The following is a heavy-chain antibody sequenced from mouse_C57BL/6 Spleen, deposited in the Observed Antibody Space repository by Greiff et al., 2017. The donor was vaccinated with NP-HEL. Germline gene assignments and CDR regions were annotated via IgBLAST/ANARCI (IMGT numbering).Heavy chain of an antibody. Sequence: QVQLKESGAELVKPGASVKISCKASGYAFSSYWMNWVKQRPGKGLEWIGQIYPGDGDTNYNGKFKGKATLTADKSSSTAYMQLSSLTSEDSAVYFCARSFYGSSEGYYFDYWGKGTTLTVSS. D-gene: IGHD1-1*01. J-gene: IGHJ2*01. CDR1: GYAFSSYW. V-gene: IGHV1-80*01. CDR3: ARSFYGSSEGYYFDY. CDR2: IYPGDGDT.